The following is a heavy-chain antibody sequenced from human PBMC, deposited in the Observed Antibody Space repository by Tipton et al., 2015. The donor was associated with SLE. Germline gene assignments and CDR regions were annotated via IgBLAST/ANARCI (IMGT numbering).Heavy chain of an antibody. Sequence: SLRLSCAASGFNFDDYAMHWVRQAPGKGLEWVSGINWNSGSIVYADSVKGRFTISRDNAKTSLYLQMNSLRAEDTALYYCAKDGRDSGNLQHWGQGTLVTVSS. V-gene: IGHV3-9*01. CDR2: INWNSGSI. CDR3: AKDGRDSGNLQH. D-gene: IGHD1-26*01. J-gene: IGHJ1*01. CDR1: GFNFDDYA.